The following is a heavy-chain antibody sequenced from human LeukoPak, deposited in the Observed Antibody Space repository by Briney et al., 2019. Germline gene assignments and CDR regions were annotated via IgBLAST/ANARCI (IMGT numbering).Heavy chain of an antibody. CDR1: GFNFNNFN. D-gene: IGHD3-10*02. CDR3: AELGITMIGGV. J-gene: IGHJ6*04. V-gene: IGHV3-48*01. CDR2: ITLSSSTI. Sequence: GGSLRLSCVASGFNFNNFNMNWVRQVPGKGLEWVSYITLSSSTIYYADSVKGRFTISRDNAKNSLYLQMNSLRAEDTAVYYCAELGITMIGGVWGKGTTVTISS.